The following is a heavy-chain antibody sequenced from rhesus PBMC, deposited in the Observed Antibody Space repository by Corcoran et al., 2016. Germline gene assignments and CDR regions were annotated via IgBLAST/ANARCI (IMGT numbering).Heavy chain of an antibody. J-gene: IGHJ3*01. Sequence: VQLQESGPGVVKPSEPLSLTCAVSGGSISARSRWRLIRPSPGQGLEWIGYIYGSSPNSNYNPSLKSRVTISKDTSKNQFSLKLTSVTVADTAVYYCARGGSTYWASFDFWGQGLRVTVSS. CDR1: GGSISARSR. D-gene: IGHD6-43*01. V-gene: IGHV4S10*01. CDR3: ARGGSTYWASFDF. CDR2: IYGSSPNS.